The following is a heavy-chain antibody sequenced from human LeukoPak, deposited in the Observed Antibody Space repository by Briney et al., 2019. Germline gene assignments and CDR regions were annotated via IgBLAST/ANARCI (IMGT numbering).Heavy chain of an antibody. J-gene: IGHJ3*02. V-gene: IGHV3-23*01. CDR1: GFTFSSYA. D-gene: IGHD4-23*01. Sequence: PGGSLRLSCAASGFTFSSYAMTWVRQAPGKGLEWVSIITGSGGSTHYADSVKGRFTISRDNSKNTLYLQMNSLRVEDTAVYYCAKSHGGNVVDAFDIWGQGTMVTVSS. CDR2: ITGSGGST. CDR3: AKSHGGNVVDAFDI.